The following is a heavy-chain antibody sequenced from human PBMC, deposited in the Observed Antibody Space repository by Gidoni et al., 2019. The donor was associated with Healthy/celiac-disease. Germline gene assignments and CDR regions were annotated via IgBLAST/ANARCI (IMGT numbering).Heavy chain of an antibody. CDR1: GGTFSSYA. CDR2: IIPIFGTA. Sequence: QVQLVQSGAEVKKPGSSVQVSCKASGGTFSSYAISWVRQAPGQGLEWMGGIIPIFGTANYAQKFQGRVTITADESTSTAYMELSSLRSEDTAVYYCARDSLTPHDYSNYDWFDPWGQGTLVTVSS. V-gene: IGHV1-69*01. D-gene: IGHD4-4*01. CDR3: ARDSLTPHDYSNYDWFDP. J-gene: IGHJ5*02.